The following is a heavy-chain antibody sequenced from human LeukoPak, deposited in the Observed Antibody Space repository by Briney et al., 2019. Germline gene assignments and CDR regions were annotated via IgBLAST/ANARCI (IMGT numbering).Heavy chain of an antibody. D-gene: IGHD3-10*01. CDR3: AGSSLYYFDY. CDR1: GFTVNSNY. Sequence: GGSLRLSCAVSGFTVNSNYMSWVRRAPGKGLEWVSVIYSGGDTYYADSVRGRFTISRDNSKNTLYLQMNSLRAEDTAVYYCAGSSLYYFDYWGQGTLVTVSS. CDR2: IYSGGDT. V-gene: IGHV3-66*01. J-gene: IGHJ4*02.